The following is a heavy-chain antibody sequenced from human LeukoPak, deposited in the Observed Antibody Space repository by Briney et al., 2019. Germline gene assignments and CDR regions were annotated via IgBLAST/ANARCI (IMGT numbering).Heavy chain of an antibody. D-gene: IGHD3-3*01. Sequence: GRSLRLSCAGSGFIFNNYAMHWVRQPPGKGLEWVSGISWNSGSIDYADSVKGRFTISRDIAKNTLYLQMNSLRAEDTGVYYCAKDHYWSIDYWGRGTLVTVSS. CDR3: AKDHYWSIDY. J-gene: IGHJ4*02. CDR1: GFIFNNYA. CDR2: ISWNSGSI. V-gene: IGHV3-9*01.